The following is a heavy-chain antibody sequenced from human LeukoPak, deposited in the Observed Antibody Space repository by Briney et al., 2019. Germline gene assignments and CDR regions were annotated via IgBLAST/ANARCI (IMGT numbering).Heavy chain of an antibody. V-gene: IGHV3-21*01. CDR1: GFTFSSYS. CDR3: ARVVVVAATPDY. CDR2: ISSSSSHI. J-gene: IGHJ4*02. Sequence: GGSLRLSRAASGFTFSSYSMNWVRQAPGKGLEWVSSISSSSSHIYYADSVKGRFTISRDNAKNSLYLQMNSLRAEDTAVYYCARVVVVAATPDYWGQGTLVTVSS. D-gene: IGHD2-15*01.